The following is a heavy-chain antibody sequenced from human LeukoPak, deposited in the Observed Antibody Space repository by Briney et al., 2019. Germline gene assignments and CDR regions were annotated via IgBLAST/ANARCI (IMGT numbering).Heavy chain of an antibody. D-gene: IGHD3-10*01. CDR2: INLNNGDT. CDR3: VRDMARAYDP. V-gene: IGHV1-2*02. Sequence: ASVKVSCKSSGSTFTAYYMHWVRQAPGQGLEWMGWINLNNGDTNYSQKFQGRGTMTRDTSISTAYMELTRLRSDDTAVYYCVRDMARAYDPWGQGTLVIVSS. CDR1: GSTFTAYY. J-gene: IGHJ5*02.